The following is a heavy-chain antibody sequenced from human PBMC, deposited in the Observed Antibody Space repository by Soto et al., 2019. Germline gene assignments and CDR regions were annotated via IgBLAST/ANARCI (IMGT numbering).Heavy chain of an antibody. D-gene: IGHD3-16*01. CDR3: TSDTFGLRDT. CDR1: GFTFSHYW. V-gene: IGHV3-74*01. CDR2: INPAGTIT. Sequence: MQMVESGGGSVQPGGSLRLSCAASGFTFSHYWMHWVRQTPGKGLVWVSRINPAGTITNYADSVEGRFTISRDNADSALFLQMNSLSAEDTAIYYCTSDTFGLRDTWGQGTLVTVS. J-gene: IGHJ5*02.